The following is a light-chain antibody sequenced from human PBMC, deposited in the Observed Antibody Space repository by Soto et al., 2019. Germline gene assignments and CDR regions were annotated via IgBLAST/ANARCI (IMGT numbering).Light chain of an antibody. J-gene: IGKJ2*01. V-gene: IGKV3-11*01. CDR3: QQRSNWPPYT. CDR1: QSVSSY. Sequence: EIVLTQYPATLSLSPGERATLSCRASQSVSSYLAWYQQNPGQAPRLLIYDASNRATGIPARFSGSGSGTDFTLTISSLEPEDFAVYYCQQRSNWPPYTFGQGTKLEIK. CDR2: DAS.